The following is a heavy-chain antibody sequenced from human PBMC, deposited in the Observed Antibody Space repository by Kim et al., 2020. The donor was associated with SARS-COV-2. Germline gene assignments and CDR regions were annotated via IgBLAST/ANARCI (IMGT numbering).Heavy chain of an antibody. CDR1: GFTFSSYG. Sequence: GGSLRLSCAASGFTFSSYGMHGVRQAPGKGLEWVAVIWYDGSNKYYADSVKGRFTISRDNSKNTLYLQMNSLRAEDTAVYYCAKVGGFGELSGFDYWGQGTLVTVSS. CDR3: AKVGGFGELSGFDY. V-gene: IGHV3-33*06. CDR2: IWYDGSNK. J-gene: IGHJ4*02. D-gene: IGHD3-10*01.